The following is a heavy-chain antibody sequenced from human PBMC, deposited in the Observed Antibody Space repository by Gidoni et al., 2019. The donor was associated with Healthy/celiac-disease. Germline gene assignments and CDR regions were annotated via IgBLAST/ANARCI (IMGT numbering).Heavy chain of an antibody. V-gene: IGHV4-39*01. CDR1: GGSISRSSYY. CDR3: ARILLWFGGADFVDY. Sequence: QLQLQESGPGLVKPSETLSLPCTVSGGSISRSSYYWGWIRQPPGKGLEWIGSIYYSGSTYYNPSLKSRVTISVDTSKNQFSLKLSSVTAADTAVYYCARILLWFGGADFVDYWGQGTLVTVSS. D-gene: IGHD3-10*01. J-gene: IGHJ4*02. CDR2: IYYSGST.